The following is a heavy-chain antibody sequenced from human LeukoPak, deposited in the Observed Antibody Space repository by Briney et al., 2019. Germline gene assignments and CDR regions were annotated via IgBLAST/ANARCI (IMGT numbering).Heavy chain of an antibody. Sequence: SETLSLTCTVSGGSISSSSYYWGWIRQPPGKGLEWIGSIYYSGSTNYNPSLKSRVTISVDTSKNQFSLKLSSVTAADTAVYYCARLSWSSGWYDVFDYWGQGTLVTVSS. D-gene: IGHD6-19*01. V-gene: IGHV4-39*07. J-gene: IGHJ4*02. CDR3: ARLSWSSGWYDVFDY. CDR2: IYYSGST. CDR1: GGSISSSSYY.